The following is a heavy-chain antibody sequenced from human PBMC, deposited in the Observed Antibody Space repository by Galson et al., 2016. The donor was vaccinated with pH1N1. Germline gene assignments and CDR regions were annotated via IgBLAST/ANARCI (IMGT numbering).Heavy chain of an antibody. D-gene: IGHD2-2*01. CDR3: ARLPYCDTTSCPFDY. CDR1: GYSFTSYW. V-gene: IGHV5-51*03. Sequence: QSGAEVKKPGESLKISCSGSGYSFTSYWIAWVRQMPGKGLEWMGIIYPGDSDTRYSPSFQGQVTISADKSISTAYLQWSSLRASDTAMYYCARLPYCDTTSCPFDYWGQGTLVTVSS. J-gene: IGHJ4*02. CDR2: IYPGDSDT.